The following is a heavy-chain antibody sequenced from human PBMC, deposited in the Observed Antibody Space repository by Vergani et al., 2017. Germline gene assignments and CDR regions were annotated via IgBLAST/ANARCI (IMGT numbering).Heavy chain of an antibody. J-gene: IGHJ6*02. D-gene: IGHD3-9*01. CDR2: MNPNSGNT. CDR3: ARGRYYDILTGYYASYYYGMDV. V-gene: IGHV1-8*02. CDR1: GYTFTSYG. Sequence: QVQLVQSGAEVKKPGASVKVSCKASGYTFTSYGINWVRQATGQGLEWMGWMNPNSGNTGYAQKFQGRVTMTRNTSISTAYMELSSLRSEDTAVYYCARGRYYDILTGYYASYYYGMDVWGQGTTVTVSS.